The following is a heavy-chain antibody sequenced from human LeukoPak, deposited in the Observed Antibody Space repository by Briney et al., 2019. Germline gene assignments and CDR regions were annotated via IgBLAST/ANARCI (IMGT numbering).Heavy chain of an antibody. CDR3: ARDSERKSGYPGDAFDI. J-gene: IGHJ3*02. CDR2: IIPILGIA. CDR1: GGTFSIYA. V-gene: IGHV1-69*04. Sequence: SVKVSCKASGGTFSIYAISWVRQAPGQGLEWMGRIIPILGIANYAQKFQGRVTITADKSTSTAYMELSSLRSEDTAVYYCARDSERKSGYPGDAFDIWGQGTMVTVSS. D-gene: IGHD3-22*01.